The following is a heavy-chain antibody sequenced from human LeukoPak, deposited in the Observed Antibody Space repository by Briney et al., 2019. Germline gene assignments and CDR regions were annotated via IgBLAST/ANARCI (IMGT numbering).Heavy chain of an antibody. CDR2: INPNSGGT. V-gene: IGHV1-2*02. CDR3: ARVYYDSSGYSEY. J-gene: IGHJ4*02. CDR1: GYTFTGYY. Sequence: ASVKVSCKASGYTFTGYYMHWVRQAPGQGLEWMGWINPNSGGTNYAQKFQGRVTMTRDTSISTAYMELSRLRSDDTAVYYCARVYYDSSGYSEYWGQGTLVTVSS. D-gene: IGHD3-22*01.